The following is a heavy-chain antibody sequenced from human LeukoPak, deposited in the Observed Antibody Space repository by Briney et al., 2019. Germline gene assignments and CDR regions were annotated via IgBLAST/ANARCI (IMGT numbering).Heavy chain of an antibody. CDR2: ISHSGST. V-gene: IGHV4-34*01. J-gene: IGHJ4*02. CDR3: ARHDRGRYGSGSYYNRYYFDY. CDR1: GASIRSYY. Sequence: PSETLSLTCTVSGASIRSYYWSWIRQPPGKGLEWIGEISHSGSTNYNPSLKSRVTISVDTSENQFSLKLSSVTAADTAVYYCARHDRGRYGSGSYYNRYYFDYWGQGTLVTVSS. D-gene: IGHD3-10*01.